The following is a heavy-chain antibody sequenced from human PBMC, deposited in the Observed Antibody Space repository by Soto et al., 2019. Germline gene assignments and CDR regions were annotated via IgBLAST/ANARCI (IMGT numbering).Heavy chain of an antibody. CDR2: INHSGST. CDR3: AKRRANWNYSPFDY. CDR1: GGSFSGYY. J-gene: IGHJ4*02. V-gene: IGHV4-34*01. D-gene: IGHD1-7*01. Sequence: SETLSLTCAVYGGSFSGYYWSWIRQPPGKGLEWIGEINHSGSTNYNPSLKSRVTISVDTSKNQFSLKLSSVTAADTAVYYCAKRRANWNYSPFDYWGQGTLVTVSS.